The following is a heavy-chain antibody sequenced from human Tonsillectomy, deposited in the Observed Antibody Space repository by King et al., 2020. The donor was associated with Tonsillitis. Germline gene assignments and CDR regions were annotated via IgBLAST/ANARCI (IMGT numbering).Heavy chain of an antibody. J-gene: IGHJ6*02. CDR3: ASDRGGYYDSSASLAMDV. V-gene: IGHV1-69*01. Sequence: VQLVQSGAEVKKPGSSVKVSCKASGGTFNNYAINWVRQAPGPGLDWMGGRIPILATATYAQMFQGRVTIRSDESTGTAYMELSGLRPEDKAVFYCASDRGGYYDSSASLAMDVWGQGTTVTVSS. CDR2: RIPILATA. CDR1: GGTFNNYA. D-gene: IGHD3-22*01.